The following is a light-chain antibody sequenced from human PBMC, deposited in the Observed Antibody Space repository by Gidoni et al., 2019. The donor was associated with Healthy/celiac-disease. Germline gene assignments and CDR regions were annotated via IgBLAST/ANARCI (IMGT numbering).Light chain of an antibody. J-gene: IGKJ2*03. CDR2: DAS. CDR1: QDISNY. CDR3: QQYDNLPPYS. V-gene: IGKV1-33*01. Sequence: ASVGARVTVTGQASQDISNYLKWYQQKPGKAPKLLIYDASNLETGVPSRFSGSGSGTDFTFTISSLQPEDIATYYCQQYDNLPPYSFGQGTKLEIK.